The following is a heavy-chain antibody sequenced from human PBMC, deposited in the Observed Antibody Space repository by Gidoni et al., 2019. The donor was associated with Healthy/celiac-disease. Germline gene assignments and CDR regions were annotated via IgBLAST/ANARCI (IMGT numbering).Heavy chain of an antibody. CDR2: INHSGST. CDR1: GGSFSGYY. J-gene: IGHJ4*02. CDR3: AREEDGDYPKIDY. Sequence: QVQLQQWGAGLLKPSEPLSLTCAVYGGSFSGYYWSWIRQPPGKGLEWIGEINHSGSTNYNPSLKSRVTISVDTSKNQFSLKLSSVTAADTAVYYCAREEDGDYPKIDYWGQGSLVTVSS. V-gene: IGHV4-34*01. D-gene: IGHD4-17*01.